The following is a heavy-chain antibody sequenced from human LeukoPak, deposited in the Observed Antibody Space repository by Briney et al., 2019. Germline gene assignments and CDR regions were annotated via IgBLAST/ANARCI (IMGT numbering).Heavy chain of an antibody. V-gene: IGHV3-53*01. CDR3: AREGYHNSRGSQSWYTAA. J-gene: IGHJ5*02. D-gene: IGHD2/OR15-2a*01. CDR1: GFSVGNNY. Sequence: GGSLRLSCEVSGFSVGNNYMNWVRQASGKGLEWVSATFTGGTTYYADSVKGRFTISRDTSKNTLHLQMNNLRPEDTAVYYCAREGYHNSRGSQSWYTAAWGQGTLVIVSS. CDR2: TFTGGTT.